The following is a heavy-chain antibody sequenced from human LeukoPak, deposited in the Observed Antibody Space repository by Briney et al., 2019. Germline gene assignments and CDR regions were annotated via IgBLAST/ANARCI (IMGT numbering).Heavy chain of an antibody. CDR3: AVYYYGSGSYAD. J-gene: IGHJ4*02. Sequence: GRSQRLSCAASRFTFSTYSMNWARHARGKGLEWVSSISSSGSYIYYADSVKGRFTISRDNAKNSLYLQMNSLRAEDTAVYYCAVYYYGSGSYADWGQGTLVTVSS. CDR2: ISSSGSYI. D-gene: IGHD3-10*01. CDR1: RFTFSTYS. V-gene: IGHV3-21*01.